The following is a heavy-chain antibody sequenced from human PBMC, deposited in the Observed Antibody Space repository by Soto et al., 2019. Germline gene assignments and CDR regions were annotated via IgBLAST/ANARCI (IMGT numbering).Heavy chain of an antibody. D-gene: IGHD7-27*01. CDR3: ARDPGVAFDY. CDR1: VYTFTGYY. CDR2: INPNSGGT. J-gene: IGHJ4*02. Sequence: ASMKVSCKASVYTFTGYYIHWVRQAPGQGLEWMGWINPNSGGTNYAQKFQGWVTMTRDASISTAYMELSRLRSDDTAVYYCARDPGVAFDYWGQGTLVTVSS. V-gene: IGHV1-2*04.